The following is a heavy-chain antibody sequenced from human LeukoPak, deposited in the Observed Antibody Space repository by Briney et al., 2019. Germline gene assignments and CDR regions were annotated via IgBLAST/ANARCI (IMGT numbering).Heavy chain of an antibody. D-gene: IGHD3-22*01. Sequence: SETLSVTCTVSGGSLSSYYWSWIRQPPGKGLGWVGYIYYSGSTNYNPSLKSRVTISVETSKNQFSLKLSSVTAADTAVYYCARISDRSGYSDPYWYFDLWGRGTLVTVSS. CDR1: GGSLSSYY. CDR2: IYYSGST. CDR3: ARISDRSGYSDPYWYFDL. J-gene: IGHJ2*01. V-gene: IGHV4-59*01.